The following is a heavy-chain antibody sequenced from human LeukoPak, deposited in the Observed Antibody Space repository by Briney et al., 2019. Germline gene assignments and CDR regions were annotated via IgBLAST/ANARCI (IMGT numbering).Heavy chain of an antibody. CDR3: AREVIYGAFDI. CDR1: GFTVGSNY. D-gene: IGHD2/OR15-2a*01. CDR2: IYNSGNT. J-gene: IGHJ3*02. V-gene: IGHV3-53*01. Sequence: GGSLRLSXAASGFTVGSNYMSWVRQSPGKGLEWVSVIYNSGNTYYADSVKGRFTISRDNSKNTLYLQMSSLRAEDTAVYYCAREVIYGAFDIWGQGTMVTVSS.